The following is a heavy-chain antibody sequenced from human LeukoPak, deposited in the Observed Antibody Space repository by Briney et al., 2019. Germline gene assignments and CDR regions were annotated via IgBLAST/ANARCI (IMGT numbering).Heavy chain of an antibody. D-gene: IGHD5/OR15-5a*01. J-gene: IGHJ6*02. CDR3: ARVSVVYGMDV. Sequence: PSETLSLTCSVSGGSISSYYWSWIRQPPGKGLEWIGYMYYTGSTNYNPSLKSRVTISLATSKNQFSLKLSPVTAADTAVYYCARVSVVYGMDVWGRGTTVTVSS. CDR1: GGSISSYY. V-gene: IGHV4-59*01. CDR2: MYYTGST.